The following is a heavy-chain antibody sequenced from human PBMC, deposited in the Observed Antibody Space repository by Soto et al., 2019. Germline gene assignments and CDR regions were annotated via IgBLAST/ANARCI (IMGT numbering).Heavy chain of an antibody. V-gene: IGHV5-51*01. CDR3: AIPSIAVAGQGWDAFDI. Sequence: CQGSGYTFTKNWISWVRQRPGKGLEWMGRIYPSDSDTRYSPSFQGQVTISTDKSISTAYLQWSSLKASDTAMYYCAIPSIAVAGQGWDAFDIWGQGTMVTVSS. D-gene: IGHD6-19*01. CDR2: IYPSDSDT. CDR1: GYTFTKNW. J-gene: IGHJ3*02.